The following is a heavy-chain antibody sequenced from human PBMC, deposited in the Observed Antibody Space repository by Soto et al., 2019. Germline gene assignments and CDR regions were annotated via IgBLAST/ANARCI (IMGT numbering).Heavy chain of an antibody. D-gene: IGHD3-16*01. V-gene: IGHV3-15*07. J-gene: IGHJ4*02. CDR3: TSYSASAVRY. CDR2: IKSKTDGGTT. CDR1: GFTFSEAW. Sequence: EVQLVESGGGMVEPGGSLRLSCAASGFTFSEAWMNWVRQAPGKGLEWVGRIKSKTDGGTTDYGAPVKGRFSVSRDDSKNTLYQQMNSLKTEDTAVYYCTSYSASAVRYWGQGTVVTVSS.